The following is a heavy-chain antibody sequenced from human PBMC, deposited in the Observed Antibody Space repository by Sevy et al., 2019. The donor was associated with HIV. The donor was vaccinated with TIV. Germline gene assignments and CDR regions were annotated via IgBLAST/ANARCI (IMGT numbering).Heavy chain of an antibody. Sequence: GGSLRLSCAASGFTFSRYAMNWVRQAPGKGLEWVAVISSDGRNKYYADSVKARFTISRDNSKNTLYLQMNSLRSEDTARYYCARDKGESSSSFLGELSYWGQGTLVTVSS. CDR3: ARDKGESSSSFLGELSY. D-gene: IGHD3-16*02. V-gene: IGHV3-30*04. CDR2: ISSDGRNK. CDR1: GFTFSRYA. J-gene: IGHJ4*02.